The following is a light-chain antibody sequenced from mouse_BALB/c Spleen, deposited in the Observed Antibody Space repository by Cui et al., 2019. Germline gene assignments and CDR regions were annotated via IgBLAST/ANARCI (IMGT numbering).Light chain of an antibody. CDR2: DTS. J-gene: IGKJ1*01. CDR3: QQWSSYPRT. V-gene: IGKV4-55*01. Sequence: QIVLTQSPAIMSASPGEKVTMTCSASSSVSYMYWYQQKPGSSPRLLIYDTSNLASGVPVRFSGSGSGTSYSLTISRMEAEDAATYYCQQWSSYPRTFGVGTKLEIK. CDR1: SSVSY.